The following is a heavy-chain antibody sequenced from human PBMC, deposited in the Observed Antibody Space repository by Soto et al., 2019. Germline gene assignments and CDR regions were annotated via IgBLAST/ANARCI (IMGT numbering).Heavy chain of an antibody. J-gene: IGHJ4*02. V-gene: IGHV3-23*01. D-gene: IGHD6-19*01. CDR2: ISGNGDSA. CDR1: GFPFRDYA. Sequence: VQLLESGGGLVQPGGSLRLSCAASGFPFRDYAMNWVRQAPGKGLEWVSDISGNGDSARYADSVKGRFTVSRDNSRDTLYLQMTSRRVDDTAVYYCGKERRGSGWSVCNFWGQGTLVTVSS. CDR3: GKERRGSGWSVCNF.